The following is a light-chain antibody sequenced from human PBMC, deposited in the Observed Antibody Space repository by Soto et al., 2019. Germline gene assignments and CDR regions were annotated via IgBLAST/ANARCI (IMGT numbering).Light chain of an antibody. CDR3: QQYGSSTGT. Sequence: EIVMTQSPATLSVSPGERATLSCRASQSVSSNLAWYQQKPGQAPRLLIFGASIRETGLPDRFTGGGAGTECTRTISRLEPEDSAVDYCQQYGSSTGTFGQGTKVDIK. CDR1: QSVSSN. CDR2: GAS. J-gene: IGKJ1*01. V-gene: IGKV3-20*01.